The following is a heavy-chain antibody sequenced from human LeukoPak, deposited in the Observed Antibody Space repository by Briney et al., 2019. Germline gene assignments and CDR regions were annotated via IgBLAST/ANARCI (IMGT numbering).Heavy chain of an antibody. D-gene: IGHD2-2*01. J-gene: IGHJ4*02. CDR1: GFTFSSYA. V-gene: IGHV3-23*01. CDR3: ATSIPLIVVVPAAMLPYYFDY. CDR2: ISGSGGST. Sequence: GGSLRLSCAASGFTFSSYAMSWVRQAPGKGLEWVSAISGSGGSTYYADSVKGRSTISRDNSKNTLYLQMNSLRAEDTAVYYCATSIPLIVVVPAAMLPYYFDYWGQGTLVTVSS.